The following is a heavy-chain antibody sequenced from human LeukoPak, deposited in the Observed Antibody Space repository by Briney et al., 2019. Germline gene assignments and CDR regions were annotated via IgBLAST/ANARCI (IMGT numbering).Heavy chain of an antibody. CDR1: GGSISSYY. CDR2: IYYSGST. D-gene: IGHD3-3*01. CDR3: ARATMDFWSGYYPYYFDY. Sequence: PSETLSLTCTVSGGSISSYYWGWIRQPPGKGLEWIGYIYYSGSTNYNPSLKSRVTISVDTSKNQFSLKLSSVTAADTAVYYCARATMDFWSGYYPYYFDYWGQGTLVTVSS. J-gene: IGHJ4*02. V-gene: IGHV4-59*01.